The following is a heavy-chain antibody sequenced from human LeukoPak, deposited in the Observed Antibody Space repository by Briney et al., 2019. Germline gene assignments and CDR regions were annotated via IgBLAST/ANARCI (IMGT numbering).Heavy chain of an antibody. CDR3: ARVYSGSYSSYYYYYYMDV. V-gene: IGHV4-4*09. CDR2: IYISGST. CDR1: GGSISSSY. D-gene: IGHD1-26*01. J-gene: IGHJ6*03. Sequence: PSETLSVTSTVPGGSISSSYWSWIRQPLRKRLEWIWYIYISGSTNYNPSLKSRVTISVDTSKNQCSLKLSSVTAADTAVYYCARVYSGSYSSYYYYYYMDVWGKGTTVTVSS.